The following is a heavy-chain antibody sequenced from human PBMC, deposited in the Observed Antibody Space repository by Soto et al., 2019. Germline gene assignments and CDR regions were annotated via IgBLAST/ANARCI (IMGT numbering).Heavy chain of an antibody. Sequence: QVQLVQSGAEVKKPGSSVKVSCKASGGTFSSYTISWVRQAPGQGLEWMGRIIPILGIANYAQKFQGRVTITADKSTSTAYMELRSLRSEDTAVYYCARDTYGSVPGDWGQGTLVTVSS. D-gene: IGHD3-10*01. CDR1: GGTFSSYT. J-gene: IGHJ4*02. CDR3: ARDTYGSVPGD. V-gene: IGHV1-69*08. CDR2: IIPILGIA.